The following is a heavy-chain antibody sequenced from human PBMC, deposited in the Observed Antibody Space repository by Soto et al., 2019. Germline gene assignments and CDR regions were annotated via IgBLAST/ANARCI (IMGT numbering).Heavy chain of an antibody. CDR2: IYHSGST. V-gene: IGHV4-30-2*01. Sequence: QLQLQESGSGLVKPSQTLSLTCAVSGGSISSGGYSWSWIRQPPGKGLEWVGYIYHSGSTYYNPSLKSRVTISVDRSKNQFSLKLSSVTAADTAVYYCARRDGYNNDAFDIWGQGTMVTVSS. CDR1: GGSISSGGYS. CDR3: ARRDGYNNDAFDI. J-gene: IGHJ3*02. D-gene: IGHD5-12*01.